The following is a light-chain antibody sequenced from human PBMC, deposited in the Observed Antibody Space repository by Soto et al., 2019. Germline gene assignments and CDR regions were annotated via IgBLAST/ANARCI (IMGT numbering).Light chain of an antibody. CDR3: RSYDNSLRVYV. V-gene: IGLV1-40*01. CDR2: GNS. J-gene: IGLJ1*01. Sequence: QSVLTQPPSVSGAPGQRVTISCTGGSSNIGAHYDVHWYQQLPGTAPKLLIYGNSNRPSGVPDRFSGSKSGTSASLAITGLQAEDEADDYCRSYDNSLRVYVFGTGTKVTVL. CDR1: SSNIGAHYD.